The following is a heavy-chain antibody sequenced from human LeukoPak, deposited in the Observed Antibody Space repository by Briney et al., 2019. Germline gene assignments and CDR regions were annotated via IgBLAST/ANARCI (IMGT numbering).Heavy chain of an antibody. CDR3: ARLYQQSKWKYYYYYMDV. CDR2: VFDSGST. V-gene: IGHV4-59*01. J-gene: IGHJ6*03. D-gene: IGHD1-1*01. Sequence: SETLSLTCSVSGASFSTNYWSWIRQPPGRGLEWIGYVFDSGSTNYNPSLKSRVTISVDTSTKQFSLRLSSVTAADTAVYYCARLYQQSKWKYYYYYMDVWGKGTAVTVSS. CDR1: GASFSTNY.